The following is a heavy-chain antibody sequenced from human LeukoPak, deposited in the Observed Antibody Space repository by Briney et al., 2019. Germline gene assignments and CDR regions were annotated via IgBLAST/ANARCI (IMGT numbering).Heavy chain of an antibody. V-gene: IGHV4-4*09. J-gene: IGHJ4*02. D-gene: IGHD3-22*01. CDR2: IYTSGRT. CDR3: ARGVVYDSSGYPFDY. Sequence: SETLSLTCTVSGGSLSSYFWSWIRQPPGKGLEWIGYIYTSGRTNYNPSLKSRVTISVDTSKNQFSLKLSSVTAADTAAYYCARGVVYDSSGYPFDYWGQGTLVTVSS. CDR1: GGSLSSYF.